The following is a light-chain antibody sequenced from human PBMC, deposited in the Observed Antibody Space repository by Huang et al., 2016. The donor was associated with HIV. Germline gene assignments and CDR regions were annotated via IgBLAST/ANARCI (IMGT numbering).Light chain of an antibody. Sequence: EVVLTQSPVTLSLFPGERATLSCRASQSVGNYLAWYQQKPGQAPMLLIFDAINRATGIPVRFSGGGSGTDFALTISGLEPDDFAVYYCQQRGNSWTFGQGTKVEIK. CDR1: QSVGNY. CDR2: DAI. J-gene: IGKJ1*01. CDR3: QQRGNSWT. V-gene: IGKV3-11*01.